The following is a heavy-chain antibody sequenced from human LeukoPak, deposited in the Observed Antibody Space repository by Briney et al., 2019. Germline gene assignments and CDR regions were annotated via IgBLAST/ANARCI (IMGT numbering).Heavy chain of an antibody. V-gene: IGHV3-23*01. Sequence: PGGSLRLSCAASGFTLSSYAMSWVRQAPGKGLEWVSSITNSGGSTYYSDSVRGRFTISRDNSKNTLYLQMNSLRAEDTALYYCAKAILSITAGGDDYWGQGNMVTVSS. CDR2: ITNSGGST. J-gene: IGHJ4*02. CDR3: AKAILSITAGGDDY. D-gene: IGHD6-13*01. CDR1: GFTLSSYA.